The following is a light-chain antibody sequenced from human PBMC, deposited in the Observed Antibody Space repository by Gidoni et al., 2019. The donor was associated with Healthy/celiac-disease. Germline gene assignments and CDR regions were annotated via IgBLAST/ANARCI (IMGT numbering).Light chain of an antibody. Sequence: AIRMTQSPSSFSASTGDTVTITCRASPGISSYLAWYQQKPGKAPKILIYAASTFQSGVPSRFSGSGSGTDFTLTISCLQSEDFSTYYCQQYYSYPPLTFGGXTKVEIK. V-gene: IGKV1-8*01. CDR3: QQYYSYPPLT. CDR1: PGISSY. J-gene: IGKJ4*01. CDR2: AAS.